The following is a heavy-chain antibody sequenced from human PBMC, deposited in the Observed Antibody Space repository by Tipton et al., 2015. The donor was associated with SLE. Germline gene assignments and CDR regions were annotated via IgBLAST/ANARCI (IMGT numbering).Heavy chain of an antibody. J-gene: IGHJ4*02. V-gene: IGHV4-39*07. CDR3: ARGPNGSGSPRFDY. CDR2: VYDSGTT. CDR1: GGYITSAIYY. D-gene: IGHD3-10*01. Sequence: TLSLTCSVSGGYITSAIYYWGWIRQPPGKGLEWIGSVYDSGTTYYNPSLKSRVIMSGDTSKTQFSLKLSSLTAADTAVYYCARGPNGSGSPRFDYWGQGTLVTVSS.